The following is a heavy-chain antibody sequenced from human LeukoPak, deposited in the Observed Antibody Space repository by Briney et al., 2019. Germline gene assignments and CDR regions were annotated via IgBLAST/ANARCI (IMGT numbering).Heavy chain of an antibody. Sequence: SETLSLTCTVSGNSFGDYYWSWIRQPAGKGLEWIGRIYSSGNTTYNPSLKSRVTMSVDTSKSQFYLKLMSVTAADTAAHYCTRDTGTTGEVKLDPWGQGTLVTVSS. D-gene: IGHD4-17*01. CDR3: TRDTGTTGEVKLDP. CDR2: IYSSGNT. J-gene: IGHJ5*02. CDR1: GNSFGDYY. V-gene: IGHV4-4*07.